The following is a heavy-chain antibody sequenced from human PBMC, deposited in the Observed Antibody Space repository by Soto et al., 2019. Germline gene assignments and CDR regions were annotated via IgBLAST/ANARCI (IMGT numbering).Heavy chain of an antibody. D-gene: IGHD2-21*02. CDR3: ARESLCGGDCYSYYYYGMDV. CDR2: INPNSGGT. CDR1: GYTFTGYY. V-gene: IGHV1-2*04. Sequence: VKVSCKASGYTFTGYYMHWVRQAPGQGLEWMGWINPNSGGTNYAQKFQGWVTMTRDTSISTAYMELSRLRSDDTAVYYCARESLCGGDCYSYYYYGMDVWGQGTTVTVSS. J-gene: IGHJ6*02.